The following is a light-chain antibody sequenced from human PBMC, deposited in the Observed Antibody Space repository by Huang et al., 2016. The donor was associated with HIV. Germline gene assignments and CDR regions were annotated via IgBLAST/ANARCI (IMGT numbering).Light chain of an antibody. CDR2: GAS. J-gene: IGKJ2*01. CDR3: QQYDNLYT. CDR1: QDIRNY. V-gene: IGKV1-33*01. Sequence: IQMTQSPASLSASVGDRVTISCQASQDIRNYLNWYQQKTGKAPTLLIYGASNLEKGVPSRFSGNGAGTDFSLTISSLQSEDIATYYCQQYDNLYTFGQGTKLEIK.